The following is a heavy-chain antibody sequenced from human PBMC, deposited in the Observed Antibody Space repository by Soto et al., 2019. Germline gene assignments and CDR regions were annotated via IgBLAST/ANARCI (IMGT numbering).Heavy chain of an antibody. CDR2: TYYRSKWYN. D-gene: IGHD6-13*01. CDR1: GDSVSSNSAA. V-gene: IGHV6-1*01. CDR3: ARDRRIAAAGNYCYYMDV. J-gene: IGHJ6*03. Sequence: PSQTLSLTCAISGDSVSSNSAAWNCIRQSPSRGLEWLGRTYYRSKWYNDYAVSVKSRITINPDTSKNQFSLQLNSVTPEDTAVYYCARDRRIAAAGNYCYYMDVWGKGTTVTVS.